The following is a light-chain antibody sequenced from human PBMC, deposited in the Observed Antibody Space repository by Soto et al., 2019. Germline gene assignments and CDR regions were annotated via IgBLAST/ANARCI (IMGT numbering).Light chain of an antibody. CDR1: QSVSSSY. V-gene: IGKV3-20*01. J-gene: IGKJ1*01. Sequence: EIVLTQSPGTLSLSPGERATLSCRASQSVSSSYLAWYQQKPGQAPRLLIYGASSRATGIPDRFSASGTGTDFTLTISDVQPEDFAVYYRHQRQSWPRTFGQGTKVDIK. CDR2: GAS. CDR3: HQRQSWPRT.